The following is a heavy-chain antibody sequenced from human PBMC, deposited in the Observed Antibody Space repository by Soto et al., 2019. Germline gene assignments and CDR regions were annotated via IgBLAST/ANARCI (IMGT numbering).Heavy chain of an antibody. V-gene: IGHV3-30*18. D-gene: IGHD2-21*01. Sequence: QVQLVESGGGVVQPGRSLRLSCAASGFTFSRYAMHWVRQAPGKGLEWVAVTSYDASNKYYADSVTGRFTISIDNSKNTLYLQMDSLTAEDTAVYCCAKDPVGEIGYYFDYWGQGTLVTVCS. CDR3: AKDPVGEIGYYFDY. J-gene: IGHJ4*02. CDR1: GFTFSRYA. CDR2: TSYDASNK.